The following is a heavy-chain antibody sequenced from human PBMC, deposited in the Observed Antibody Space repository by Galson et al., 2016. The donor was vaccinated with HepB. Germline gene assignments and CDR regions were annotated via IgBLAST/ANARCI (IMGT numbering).Heavy chain of an antibody. CDR2: PYWNDDK. Sequence: PALVKPTQTLTLTCSFSGFSLNTDAVAVGWIRQPPGKALEWLALPYWNDDKRYRPSLKTRLTITQVSSKNQVVLTMTNMDPVDTGTYFCSHSARLGVFTLFDSWGQGTRVTVSS. CDR3: SHSARLGVFTLFDS. CDR1: GFSLNTDAVA. V-gene: IGHV2-5*01. J-gene: IGHJ4*02. D-gene: IGHD7-27*01.